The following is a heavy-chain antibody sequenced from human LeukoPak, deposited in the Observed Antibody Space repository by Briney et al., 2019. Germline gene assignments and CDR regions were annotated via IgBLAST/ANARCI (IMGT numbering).Heavy chain of an antibody. V-gene: IGHV3-23*01. CDR1: GFTFGTSA. CDR2: ITSGDGSP. CDR3: AKGPFYHDSSDYYDAENFQH. Sequence: GGSLRLSCAASGFTFGTSAMSWVRQTPEKGLEWVSTITSGDGSPYYADSVKGRFTTSRDNSNNMLYLQMNSLRAEDTAVYYCAKGPFYHDSSDYYDAENFQHWGQGTLVTVSS. J-gene: IGHJ1*01. D-gene: IGHD3-22*01.